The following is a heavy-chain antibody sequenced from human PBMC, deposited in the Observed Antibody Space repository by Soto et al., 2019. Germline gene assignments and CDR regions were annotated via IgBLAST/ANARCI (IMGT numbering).Heavy chain of an antibody. V-gene: IGHV3-21*01. CDR1: GFTFSSYS. CDR3: ARELGDHSGYSYDLSPLDY. J-gene: IGHJ4*02. Sequence: PGGSLRLSCAASGFTFSSYSMNWVRQAPGKGLEWVSSISSSSSYIYYADSVKGRFTISRDNAKNSLYLQMNSLRAEDTAVYYCARELGDHSGYSYDLSPLDYWGQGTLVTVSS. CDR2: ISSSSSYI. D-gene: IGHD5-18*01.